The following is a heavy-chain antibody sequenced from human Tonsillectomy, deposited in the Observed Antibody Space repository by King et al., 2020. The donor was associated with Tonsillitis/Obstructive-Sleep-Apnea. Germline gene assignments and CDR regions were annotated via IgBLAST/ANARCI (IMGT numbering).Heavy chain of an antibody. D-gene: IGHD2-21*02. CDR1: GYTFTGYY. J-gene: IGHJ5*02. CDR3: SGGNCRGDCYASFDP. V-gene: IGHV1-2*02. CDR2: MNPNSGGT. Sequence: VQLVESGAEVKKPGASVKVSCKASGYTFTGYYMHWVRQAPGQGLEWMGWMNPNSGGTNYAQTFQGRVTMTRDTSISAAYVELSRLTSDDTAVYFCSGGNCRGDCYASFDPWGQGTLVTVSS.